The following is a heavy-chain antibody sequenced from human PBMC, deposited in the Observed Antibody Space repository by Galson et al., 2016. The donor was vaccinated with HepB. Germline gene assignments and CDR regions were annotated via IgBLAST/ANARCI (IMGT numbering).Heavy chain of an antibody. V-gene: IGHV3-74*01. D-gene: IGHD2-2*01. Sequence: SLRLSCAASGFSFSSYWMHWVRQAPGKGLMWVSRLSPDGGSPIYADSVKGRFTISRDNAKNTLYLQMNSLRAEDTAVYYCARTRTLPASAGMDVWGQGTTVTFSS. CDR1: GFSFSSYW. CDR3: ARTRTLPASAGMDV. CDR2: LSPDGGSP. J-gene: IGHJ6*02.